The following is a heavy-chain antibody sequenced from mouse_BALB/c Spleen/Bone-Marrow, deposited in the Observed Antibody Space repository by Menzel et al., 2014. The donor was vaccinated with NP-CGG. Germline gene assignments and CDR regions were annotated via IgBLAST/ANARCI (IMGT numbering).Heavy chain of an antibody. CDR2: IYPGDGDT. J-gene: IGHJ3*01. V-gene: IGHV1-80*01. CDR3: ARTPWFAY. Sequence: VKLQESGAELVRPGSSVKISCKASGYAFSSYWMNWVRRRPGQGLEWIGQIYPGDGDTNYNGKFKGKATLTADRSSSTAYMQLSSLTSEDSAVYFCARTPWFAYWGQGTLVTVSA. CDR1: GYAFSSYW.